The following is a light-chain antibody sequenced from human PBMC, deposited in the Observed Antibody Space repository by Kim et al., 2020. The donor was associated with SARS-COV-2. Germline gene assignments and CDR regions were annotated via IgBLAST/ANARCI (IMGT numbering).Light chain of an antibody. Sequence: GQSSNISCTGTGSDVGGYNYVSWYQQRPGKAPKLMIYDVSKRPSGVSNRFSGSKSGNTASLTISGLQAEDEADYYCSSYTTSNSWVFGGGTQLTVL. V-gene: IGLV2-14*03. J-gene: IGLJ3*02. CDR1: GSDVGGYNY. CDR3: SSYTTSNSWV. CDR2: DVS.